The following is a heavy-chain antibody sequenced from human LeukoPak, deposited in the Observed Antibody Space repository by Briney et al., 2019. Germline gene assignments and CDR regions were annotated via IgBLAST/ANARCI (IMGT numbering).Heavy chain of an antibody. D-gene: IGHD3-9*01. J-gene: IGHJ5*02. V-gene: IGHV5-10-1*01. CDR3: ATTDYDILTGYQRWFDP. CDR1: GDSSSSYW. Sequence: GESLKISCKGSGDSSSSYWISWVRQMPAKNLEWMGRVVPSDSYTNYSPSFQGHVTISADKSIGTAYLQWSSLKASDTAMYYCATTDYDILTGYQRWFDPWGQGTLVTVSS. CDR2: VVPSDSYT.